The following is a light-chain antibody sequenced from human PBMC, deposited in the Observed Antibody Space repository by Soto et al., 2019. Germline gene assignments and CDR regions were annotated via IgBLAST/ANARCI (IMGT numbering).Light chain of an antibody. CDR1: QSISIW. J-gene: IGKJ1*01. CDR2: KAS. CDR3: QHYNSYPPWT. V-gene: IGKV1-5*03. Sequence: DIQMTQSLSILSASVGDRVTITCRASQSISIWLAWYQQEPGKAPKLLIYKASSLQSGVPSRFSGSGSGTEFTLTISSLQPDDFATYYCQHYNSYPPWTFGQGTKAEIK.